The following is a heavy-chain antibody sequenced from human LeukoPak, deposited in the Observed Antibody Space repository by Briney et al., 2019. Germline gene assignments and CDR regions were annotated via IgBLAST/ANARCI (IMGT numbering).Heavy chain of an antibody. Sequence: PSETLSLTCGVYGGCFSGYYWSWIRHPPGKGLEWIGEINHSGSTNYNPSLKSRVTISVDTSKNHFSLKLSSVTAADTAVYYCARTAFDIWGQGTMVTVSS. CDR3: ARTAFDI. CDR1: GGCFSGYY. V-gene: IGHV4-34*01. CDR2: INHSGST. J-gene: IGHJ3*02.